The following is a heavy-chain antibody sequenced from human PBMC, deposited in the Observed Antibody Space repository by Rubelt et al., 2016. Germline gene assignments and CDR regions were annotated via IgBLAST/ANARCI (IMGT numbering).Heavy chain of an antibody. J-gene: IGHJ4*02. V-gene: IGHV4-39*01. CDR1: GGSISSSNY. D-gene: IGHD6-19*01. CDR3: ARGRMTDGWYPYCCDY. Sequence: QLQLQESGPGLVKPSETLSLACTVSGGSISSSNYWGWVRQSPGKGLEWIATVYYSGDTYFKSSLKSRVSISLDTSKNQFACKRTSGTAADTAVYYCARGRMTDGWYPYCCDYWGQGILVTVSS. CDR2: VYYSGDT.